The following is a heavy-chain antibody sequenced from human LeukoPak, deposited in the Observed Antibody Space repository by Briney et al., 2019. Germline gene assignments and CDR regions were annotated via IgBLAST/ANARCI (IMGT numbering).Heavy chain of an antibody. D-gene: IGHD2-2*01. CDR3: AKDPAHCSSTSCGY. J-gene: IGHJ4*02. CDR2: ISGSGGST. V-gene: IGHV3-23*01. Sequence: GGSLRLSCAASGFTFSGYAMSWVPQAPGEGLGWGSAISGSGGSTYYADSVKGRFTISRDNSKNTLYLQMTSLRAEDTAVYYCAKDPAHCSSTSCGYWGQGTLVTVSS. CDR1: GFTFSGYA.